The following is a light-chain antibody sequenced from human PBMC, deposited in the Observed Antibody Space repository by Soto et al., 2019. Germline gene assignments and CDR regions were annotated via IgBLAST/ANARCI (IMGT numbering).Light chain of an antibody. V-gene: IGLV2-8*01. CDR2: GVN. CDR1: SSDVGGYNY. Sequence: QSALTQPPSASGSPGQSVTISCTGTSSDVGGYNYVSWYQQHPGKAPKLMIYGVNKRPSGVPDRFSGSKSGNTASLTVSGRQAEDEADYYCSSYAGSNNVFGTGTKLTVL. J-gene: IGLJ1*01. CDR3: SSYAGSNNV.